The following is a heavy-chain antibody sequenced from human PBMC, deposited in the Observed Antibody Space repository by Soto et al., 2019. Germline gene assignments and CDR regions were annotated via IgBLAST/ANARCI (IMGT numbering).Heavy chain of an antibody. D-gene: IGHD1-7*01. CDR2: IYYSGST. CDR1: GGSISSYY. CDR3: ARGGITGTWNYYYGMDV. J-gene: IGHJ6*02. Sequence: QVQLQESGPGLVKPSETLSLTCTVPGGSISSYYWSWIRQPPGKGLEWIGYIYYSGSTNYNPSLKSRVTISVDTSKNQFSLKLSSVTAADTAVYYCARGGITGTWNYYYGMDVWGQGTTVTVSS. V-gene: IGHV4-59*01.